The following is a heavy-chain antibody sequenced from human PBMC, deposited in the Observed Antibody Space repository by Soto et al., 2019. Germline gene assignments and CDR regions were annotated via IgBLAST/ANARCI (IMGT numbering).Heavy chain of an antibody. CDR3: AGEVTLPSCFDY. CDR2: IYSGGST. J-gene: IGHJ4*02. V-gene: IGHV3-53*01. Sequence: TGGSLRLSCAASGFTVSSNYMSWVRQAPGKGLEWVSVIYSGGSTYYADSVKGRFTISRDNSKNTLYPQMNSLRAEDTAVYYCAGEVTLPSCFDYWGQGTLVTVSS. D-gene: IGHD4-4*01. CDR1: GFTVSSNY.